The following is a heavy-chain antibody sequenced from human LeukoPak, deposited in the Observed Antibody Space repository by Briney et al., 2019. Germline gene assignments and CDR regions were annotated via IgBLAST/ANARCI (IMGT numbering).Heavy chain of an antibody. Sequence: PSETLSLTCAVYGGSFSGYYWSWIRQPPGKGLEWIGEINHSGSTNYNPSLKSRVPISVDTSKNQFSLKLSSVTAADTAVYYCARGYKYYYDSSGYYDYWGQGTLVTVSS. CDR2: INHSGST. J-gene: IGHJ4*02. V-gene: IGHV4-34*01. D-gene: IGHD3-22*01. CDR1: GGSFSGYY. CDR3: ARGYKYYYDSSGYYDY.